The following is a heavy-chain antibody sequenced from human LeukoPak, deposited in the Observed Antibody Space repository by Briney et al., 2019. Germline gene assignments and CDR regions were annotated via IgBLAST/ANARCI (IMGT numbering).Heavy chain of an antibody. CDR2: INHSGST. V-gene: IGHV4-34*01. Sequence: SETLSLTCAVYGGSFSGYYWSWIRQPPGKGLEWIGEINHSGSTNYNPSLKSRVTISVDTSKNQFSLKLSSVTAADTAVYYCARTHGLWLLPFDIWGQGTMVTVSS. J-gene: IGHJ3*02. CDR1: GGSFSGYY. D-gene: IGHD3-22*01. CDR3: ARTHGLWLLPFDI.